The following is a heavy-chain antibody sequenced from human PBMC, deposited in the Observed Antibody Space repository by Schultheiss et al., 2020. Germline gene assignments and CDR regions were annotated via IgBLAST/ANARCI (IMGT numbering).Heavy chain of an antibody. Sequence: SQPLSLTCTVSGGSISSYYWSWIRQPPGKGLEWIGSIYYSGSTNYNPSLKSRVTISVDTSKNQFSLKLSSVTAADTAVYYCARYYYDSSGFDYWGQGTLVTGSS. V-gene: IGHV4-59*01. D-gene: IGHD3-22*01. CDR2: IYYSGST. J-gene: IGHJ4*02. CDR3: ARYYYDSSGFDY. CDR1: GGSISSYY.